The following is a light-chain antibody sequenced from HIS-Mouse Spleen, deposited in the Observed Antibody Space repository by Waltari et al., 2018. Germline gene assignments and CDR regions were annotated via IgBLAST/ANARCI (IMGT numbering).Light chain of an antibody. CDR2: DVS. CDR1: SSDVGGYNH. J-gene: IGLJ3*02. CDR3: SSYTSSSTRV. V-gene: IGLV2-14*03. Sequence: QSALTQPAPVSGSPGQSITISCPGTSSDVGGYNHVPWYQQHPGKAPKLMIYDVSNRPSGVSNRFSGSKSGNTASLTISGLQAEDEADYYCSSYTSSSTRVFGGGTKLTVL.